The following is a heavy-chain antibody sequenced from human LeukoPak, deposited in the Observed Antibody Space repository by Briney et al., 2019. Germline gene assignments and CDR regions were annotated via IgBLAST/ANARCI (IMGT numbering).Heavy chain of an antibody. CDR2: INHSGST. Sequence: GSLRLSCAASGFTFSIYWMSWVRQPPGKGLEWIGEINHSGSTNYNPSLKSRVTISVDTSKNQFSLKLSSVTAADTAVYYCARRSGYSSSWLDYWGQGTLVTVSS. V-gene: IGHV4-34*01. CDR1: GFTFSIYW. J-gene: IGHJ4*02. D-gene: IGHD6-13*01. CDR3: ARRSGYSSSWLDY.